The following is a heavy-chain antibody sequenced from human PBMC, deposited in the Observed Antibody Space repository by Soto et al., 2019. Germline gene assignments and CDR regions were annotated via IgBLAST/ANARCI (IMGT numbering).Heavy chain of an antibody. CDR1: GVTFSSHA. Sequence: GGFLRLSCTAAGVTFSSHAMTWVRQATGKGLEWVSGLSDSGISIYYADSVKGRLTISRDNSKNTLYLQIHTLRAEDTAVYYCAKRTVGWYFDLWGRGTLVTVSS. CDR3: AKRTVGWYFDL. V-gene: IGHV3-23*01. D-gene: IGHD4-17*01. CDR2: LSDSGISI. J-gene: IGHJ2*01.